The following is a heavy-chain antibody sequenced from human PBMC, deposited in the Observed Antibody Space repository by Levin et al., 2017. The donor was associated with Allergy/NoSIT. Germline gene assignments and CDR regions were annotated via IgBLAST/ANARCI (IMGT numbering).Heavy chain of an antibody. CDR3: AIRGAAGDSFGYYFDY. V-gene: IGHV5-51*01. J-gene: IGHJ4*02. Sequence: KVSCKGSGYSFTSYWIGWVRQMPGKGLEWMGIIYPGDSDTRYSPSFQGQVTISADKSISTAYLQRSSLKASDTAMYYCAIRGAAGDSFGYYFDYWGQGTLVTVSS. CDR2: IYPGDSDT. CDR1: GYSFTSYW. D-gene: IGHD4-17*01.